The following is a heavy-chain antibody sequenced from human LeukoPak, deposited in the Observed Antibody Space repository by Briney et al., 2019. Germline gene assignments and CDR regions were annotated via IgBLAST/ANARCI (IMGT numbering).Heavy chain of an antibody. CDR3: ARAFVDTAMARNFDY. Sequence: SETLSLTCAVYGGSFSGYYWSWIRQPPGKGLEWIGEINHSGSTNYNPSLKSRVPISVDTSKNQFSLKLSSVTAAETAVYYCARAFVDTAMARNFDYWGQGTLVTVSS. J-gene: IGHJ4*02. CDR2: INHSGST. D-gene: IGHD5-18*01. V-gene: IGHV4-34*01. CDR1: GGSFSGYY.